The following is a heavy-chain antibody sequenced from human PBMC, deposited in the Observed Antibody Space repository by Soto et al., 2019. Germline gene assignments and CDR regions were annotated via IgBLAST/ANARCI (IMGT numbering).Heavy chain of an antibody. CDR3: ARHEGSSTSGFDY. CDR1: GYSFTDYW. Sequence: PGESLKISCKGPGYSFTDYWIGWVRQMPGKGLEWMGIIYPGDSDTRYSPSFQGQVTISADKPISTAYLQWSSLKASDTAMYYCARHEGSSTSGFDYWGQGTLVTVSS. CDR2: IYPGDSDT. J-gene: IGHJ4*02. V-gene: IGHV5-51*01. D-gene: IGHD2-2*01.